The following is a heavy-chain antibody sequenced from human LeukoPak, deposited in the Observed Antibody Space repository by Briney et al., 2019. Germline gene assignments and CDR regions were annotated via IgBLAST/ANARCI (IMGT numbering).Heavy chain of an antibody. CDR2: IYHSGST. CDR1: GYSISSGYY. D-gene: IGHD4-17*01. CDR3: ARVSKGSYPPLTTVTTGWFDP. J-gene: IGHJ5*02. Sequence: SETLSLTCTVSGYSISSGYYWGWIRQPPGKGLEWIGSIYHSGSTYYNPSLKSRVTISVDTSKNQFSLKLSSVTAADTAVYYCARVSKGSYPPLTTVTTGWFDPWGQGTLVTVSS. V-gene: IGHV4-38-2*02.